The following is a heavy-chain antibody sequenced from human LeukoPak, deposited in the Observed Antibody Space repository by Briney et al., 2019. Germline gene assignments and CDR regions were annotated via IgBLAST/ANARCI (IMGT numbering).Heavy chain of an antibody. CDR1: GFTFSSYS. CDR3: ARLVPSSSWAPFDY. V-gene: IGHV3-21*01. D-gene: IGHD6-13*01. J-gene: IGHJ4*02. Sequence: GGSLRLSCAASGFTFSSYSMNWVRQAPGKGLEWFSSISSSSSYIYYADSVKGRFTISRDNAKNSLYLQMNSLRAEDTAVYYCARLVPSSSWAPFDYWGQGTLVTVSS. CDR2: ISSSSSYI.